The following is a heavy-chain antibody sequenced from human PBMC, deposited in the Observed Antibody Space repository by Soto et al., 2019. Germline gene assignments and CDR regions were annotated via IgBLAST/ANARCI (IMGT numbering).Heavy chain of an antibody. D-gene: IGHD3-16*01. CDR1: GYTFTGYY. CDR2: INPNSGGP. CDR3: ATWGGTGSPDNYHYGMDV. V-gene: IGHV1-2*02. J-gene: IGHJ6*02. Sequence: QVQLVQSGAEVKKPGASVKVSCKASGYTFTGYYMHWVRQAPGQGLEGMGWINPNSGGPNYAQKFQGRATLTRHTSISTAYMELSRLRADDTAGYYCATWGGTGSPDNYHYGMDVWGQGTTVTGSS.